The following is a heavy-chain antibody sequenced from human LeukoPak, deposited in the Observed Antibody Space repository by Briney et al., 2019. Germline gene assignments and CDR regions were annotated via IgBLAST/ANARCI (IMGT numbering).Heavy chain of an antibody. CDR2: MNQDGSAI. J-gene: IGHJ4*02. V-gene: IGHV3-7*01. D-gene: IGHD6-19*01. Sequence: GGSLRLSCAASGFTFSSYWMSWVRQAPGKGLEWVAHMNQDGSAIYYVDSVKGRFTISRDNAKNSLCLQMTGLTVADTAVYYCARTVPGYPDDYFDYWGQGTLVTVSS. CDR3: ARTVPGYPDDYFDY. CDR1: GFTFSSYW.